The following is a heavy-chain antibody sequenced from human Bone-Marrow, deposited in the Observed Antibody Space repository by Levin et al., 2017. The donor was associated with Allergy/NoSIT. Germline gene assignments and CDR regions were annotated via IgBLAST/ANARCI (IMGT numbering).Heavy chain of an antibody. J-gene: IGHJ5*02. Sequence: ESLKISCEASGFNFGSHTMNWVRQAPGKGLEWISDLSSSGSSKNYADSVKGRVTISRDNGKNSVYLEMHSLRVEDTAVYYCARGLVQYCAVGTCYWFDAWGQGTLVIVSS. CDR2: LSSSGSSK. CDR1: GFNFGSHT. D-gene: IGHD2-15*01. CDR3: ARGLVQYCAVGTCYWFDA. V-gene: IGHV3-48*01.